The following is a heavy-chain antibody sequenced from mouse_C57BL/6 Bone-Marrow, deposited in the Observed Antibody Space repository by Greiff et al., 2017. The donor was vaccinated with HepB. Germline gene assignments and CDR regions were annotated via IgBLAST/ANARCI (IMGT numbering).Heavy chain of an antibody. CDR2: IDPENGDT. CDR1: GFNIKDDY. V-gene: IGHV14-4*01. Sequence: VQLQQSGAELVRPGASVKLSCTASGFNIKDDYMHWVKQRPEQGLEWIGWIDPENGDTEYASKFQGKATIPADTSSNTAYLQLSSLTSEDTAVYYCTTSPSKDYFDYWGQGTTLTVSA. CDR3: TTSPSKDYFDY. J-gene: IGHJ2*01. D-gene: IGHD6-1*01.